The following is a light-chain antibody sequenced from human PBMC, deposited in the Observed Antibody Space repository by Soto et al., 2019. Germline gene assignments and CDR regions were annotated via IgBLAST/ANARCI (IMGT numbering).Light chain of an antibody. V-gene: IGKV3-20*01. CDR3: QQYSSSFLT. CDR2: DAS. CDR1: QSVTSSY. Sequence: EILLTQSPGTLSLSPGERATLSCRASQSVTSSYLAWYQQKAGQAPSLVIYDASSRATGIPDRFSASGSGTDFTLTISRLEPEDFAVYYCQQYSSSFLTFAQGTKVDIK. J-gene: IGKJ1*01.